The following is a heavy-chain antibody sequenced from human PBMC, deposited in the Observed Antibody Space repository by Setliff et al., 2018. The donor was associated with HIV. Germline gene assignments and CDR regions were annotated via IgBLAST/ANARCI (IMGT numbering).Heavy chain of an antibody. J-gene: IGHJ5*02. V-gene: IGHV4-61*02. CDR3: ARPRRVRSRAWYWFDI. D-gene: IGHD6-19*01. Sequence: SETLSLTCTVSGGSINSDGYYWSWIRQPAGKGVEWIGRIYSSGSTNYNPSLKSRVTISVDTSKNHFSLRLTSVTAADTAVYYCARPRRVRSRAWYWFDIWGQGTLVTVSS. CDR2: IYSSGST. CDR1: GGSINSDGYY.